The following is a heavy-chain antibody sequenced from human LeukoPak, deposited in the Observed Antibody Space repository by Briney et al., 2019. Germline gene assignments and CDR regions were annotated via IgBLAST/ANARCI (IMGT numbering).Heavy chain of an antibody. CDR3: ARRKLRSDFLGMDV. Sequence: GASLKISCKGSGYSFTSYWIGWVRPMPEKSLELIRIIYPGDSDTRYSPSFQRQVTISADNSNSTPYLQWRSLKASDTAMYYCARRKLRSDFLGMDVWGKGTTVTVSS. J-gene: IGHJ6*04. V-gene: IGHV5-51*01. D-gene: IGHD3-3*01. CDR1: GYSFTSYW. CDR2: IYPGDSDT.